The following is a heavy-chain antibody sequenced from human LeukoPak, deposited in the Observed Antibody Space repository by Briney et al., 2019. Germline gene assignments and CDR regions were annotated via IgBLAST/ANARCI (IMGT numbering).Heavy chain of an antibody. J-gene: IGHJ5*02. CDR1: GGSFSGYY. Sequence: SETLSLTCAVYGGSFSGYYWSWIRQPPGKGLEWIGEINHSGSTNYNPSLKSRVTISVDTSKNQFSLKLSSVTAADTAVYHCARLPPGWNDGEIWFDPWGQGTLVTVSS. CDR3: ARLPPGWNDGEIWFDP. V-gene: IGHV4-34*01. CDR2: INHSGST. D-gene: IGHD1-1*01.